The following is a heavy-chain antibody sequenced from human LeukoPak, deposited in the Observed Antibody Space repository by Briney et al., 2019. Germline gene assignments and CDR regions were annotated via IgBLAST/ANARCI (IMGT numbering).Heavy chain of an antibody. D-gene: IGHD6-6*01. Sequence: PGGSLRLSCAASGFTFSSYGMHWVRQAPGKGLEWVAFIRYDGSNKYYADSVKGRFTISRDNSKNTLYLQMNSLRAEDTAVYYCAKNGGEGGYSSSSHPYYFDYWGQGTLVTVSS. CDR2: IRYDGSNK. CDR1: GFTFSSYG. V-gene: IGHV3-30*02. J-gene: IGHJ4*02. CDR3: AKNGGEGGYSSSSHPYYFDY.